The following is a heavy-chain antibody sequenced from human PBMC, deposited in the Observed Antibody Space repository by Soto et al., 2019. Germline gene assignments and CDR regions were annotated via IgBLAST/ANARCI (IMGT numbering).Heavy chain of an antibody. Sequence: GGSLRLSCAASGFTFSSYGIHWVRQAPGKGLEWVSVISYDGSNKEYADYVKGRFTISRDNTRNTLYVQMNSLRVEDTAVYYCAKEGNRVRGPDYWGQGTLVTVSS. D-gene: IGHD3-10*01. CDR1: GFTFSSYG. J-gene: IGHJ4*02. CDR2: ISYDGSNK. V-gene: IGHV3-30*18. CDR3: AKEGNRVRGPDY.